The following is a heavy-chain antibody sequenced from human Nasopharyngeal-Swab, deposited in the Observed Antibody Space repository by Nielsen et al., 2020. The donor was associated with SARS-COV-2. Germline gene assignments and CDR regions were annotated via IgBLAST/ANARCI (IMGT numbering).Heavy chain of an antibody. CDR1: GGSISSGSYY. Sequence: SETLSPTCTLSGGSISSGSYYWSWIRQPAGKGLEWIGRIYTSGSTNYNPSLKSRVTISVDTSKNQFSLKLSSVTAADTAVYYCARWRGNYGMDVWGQGTTVTVSS. CDR3: ARWRGNYGMDV. CDR2: IYTSGST. D-gene: IGHD3-16*01. J-gene: IGHJ6*02. V-gene: IGHV4-61*02.